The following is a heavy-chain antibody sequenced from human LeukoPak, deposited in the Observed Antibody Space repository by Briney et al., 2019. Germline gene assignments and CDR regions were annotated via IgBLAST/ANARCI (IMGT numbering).Heavy chain of an antibody. V-gene: IGHV4-59*01. Sequence: SQTLSLVCTVSGGSISTYYWSWIRQPPGKGLEWLGYIYYSGSTNYNPSLKSRATISVDTSKNQFSLKLRSLTAADTAVYYCSRTYSSGWCVFDNWGQGTLVTVSS. D-gene: IGHD6-19*01. J-gene: IGHJ4*02. CDR3: SRTYSSGWCVFDN. CDR1: GGSISTYY. CDR2: IYYSGST.